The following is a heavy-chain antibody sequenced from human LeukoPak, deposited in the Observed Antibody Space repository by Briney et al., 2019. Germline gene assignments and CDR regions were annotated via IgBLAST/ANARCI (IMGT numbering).Heavy chain of an antibody. D-gene: IGHD3-22*01. CDR2: IYYSGST. CDR1: GGSISSGGYY. Sequence: SETLSLTCTVSGGSISSGGYYWSWIRQHPGKGLEWIGYIYYSGSTYYNPSLKSRVTISVDTSKNQFSLKLSSVTAADTAVYYCARSPNPSYYYDSSGYTYYFDYWGQGTLVTVSS. J-gene: IGHJ4*02. CDR3: ARSPNPSYYYDSSGYTYYFDY. V-gene: IGHV4-31*03.